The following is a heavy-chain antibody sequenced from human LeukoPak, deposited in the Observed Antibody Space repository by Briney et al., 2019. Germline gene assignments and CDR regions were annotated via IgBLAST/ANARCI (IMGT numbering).Heavy chain of an antibody. V-gene: IGHV3-21*01. D-gene: IGHD5-12*01. CDR1: GFTFSSYS. Sequence: PGGSLRLSCAASGFTFSSYSMNWVRQAPGKGLEWVSSISSSSSYIYYADSVKGRFTISRDNAKNSLYLQMNSLRAEDTAVYYCARDRGSLFAGGYDHYYFDYWGQGTLVTVSS. J-gene: IGHJ4*02. CDR2: ISSSSSYI. CDR3: ARDRGSLFAGGYDHYYFDY.